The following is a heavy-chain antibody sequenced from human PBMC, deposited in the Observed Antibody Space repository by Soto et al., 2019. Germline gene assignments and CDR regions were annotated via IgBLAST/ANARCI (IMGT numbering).Heavy chain of an antibody. Sequence: SETLSLTCAVYGGSFSGYHWSWIRQPPGKGLEWIGEINHSGSTNYNPSLKSRVTISVDTSKNQFSLKLSSVTAADTAVYYCARGVYGMDVWGQGTTVTVSS. V-gene: IGHV4-34*01. J-gene: IGHJ6*02. CDR1: GGSFSGYH. CDR2: INHSGST. CDR3: ARGVYGMDV.